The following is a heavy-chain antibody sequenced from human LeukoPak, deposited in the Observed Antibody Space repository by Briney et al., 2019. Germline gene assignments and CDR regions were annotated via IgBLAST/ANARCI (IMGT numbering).Heavy chain of an antibody. V-gene: IGHV3-74*01. CDR1: GFTFSSYW. CDR2: INSDGSST. J-gene: IGHJ4*02. CDR3: ARDGRGWYKDY. D-gene: IGHD6-19*01. Sequence: QPGGSLRLSCAASGFTFSSYWMHWARQAPGKGLVWVSRINSDGSSTSYADSVKGRFTISRDNAKNTLYLQMNSLRAEDTAVYYCARDGRGWYKDYWGQGTLVIVSS.